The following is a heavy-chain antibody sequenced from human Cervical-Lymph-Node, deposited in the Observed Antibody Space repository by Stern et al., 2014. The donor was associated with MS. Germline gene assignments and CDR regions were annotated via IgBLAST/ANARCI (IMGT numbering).Heavy chain of an antibody. V-gene: IGHV5-51*01. J-gene: IGHJ4*02. Sequence: VQLVQSGAEVKKPGESLKISCRGSGFTFTDYWIGWVRQMPGKGLEWMGIIYPHDSDTRYRPSFEDHVTISADKSINTAYLQWTSLKASDSAMYYCARRSLSSSGLDYWGQGTLVTVSS. D-gene: IGHD6-13*01. CDR1: GFTFTDYW. CDR2: IYPHDSDT. CDR3: ARRSLSSSGLDY.